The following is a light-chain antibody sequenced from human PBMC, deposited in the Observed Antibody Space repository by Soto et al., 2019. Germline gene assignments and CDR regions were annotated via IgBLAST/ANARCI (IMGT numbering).Light chain of an antibody. CDR3: QQYGSSPIT. CDR2: GSS. Sequence: DIVLTQSPGTLSLSPGERATLSCRASQSITSSYLAWYQQKPGQAPRLLIYGSSRRATGIPDRFSGSGSGTDFTLTISRLEPEDFAVYYCQQYGSSPITFGQGTRLEIK. J-gene: IGKJ5*01. CDR1: QSITSSY. V-gene: IGKV3-20*01.